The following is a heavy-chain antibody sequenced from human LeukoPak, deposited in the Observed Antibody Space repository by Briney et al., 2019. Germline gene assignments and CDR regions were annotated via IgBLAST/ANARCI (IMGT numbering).Heavy chain of an antibody. CDR3: ARVRRYYGSGNYYMSGYYHIAG. CDR1: GESFSGYY. Sequence: SETLSLTCAVYGESFSGYYWSWIRQPPGKGLEWIGEINHSGSTNYNPSLKSRVTISVDTSKNQFSLKLSSVTAADTAVYYCARVRRYYGSGNYYMSGYYHIAGWGK. V-gene: IGHV4-34*01. CDR2: INHSGST. D-gene: IGHD3-10*01. J-gene: IGHJ6*03.